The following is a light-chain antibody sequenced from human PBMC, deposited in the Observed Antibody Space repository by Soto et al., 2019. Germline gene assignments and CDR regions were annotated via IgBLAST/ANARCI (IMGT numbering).Light chain of an antibody. J-gene: IGKJ4*01. CDR3: QQYSIFSLT. Sequence: DIQMTQSPSTLSASVGDRVTITCRASQSISNWLAWYQQKPGKAPNLQIKKASSLESGVPLRFSGSGSGTEFTLTISSLQPDDFATYYCQQYSIFSLTFGGGTKVEIK. CDR2: KAS. V-gene: IGKV1-5*03. CDR1: QSISNW.